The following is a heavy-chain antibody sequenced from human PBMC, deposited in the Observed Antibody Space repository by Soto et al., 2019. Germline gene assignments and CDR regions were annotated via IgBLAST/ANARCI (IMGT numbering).Heavy chain of an antibody. V-gene: IGHV4-39*01. CDR1: GGSISSSSYY. CDR3: ARHPNSGYDFDY. Sequence: SETLSLTCTVSGGSISSSSYYWGWIRQPPGKGLEWIGSIFYSGNTYYNPSLKSRVTISVDTSKNQFSLELSSVTAADTAVYYCARHPNSGYDFDYWGQGTLVTVSS. CDR2: IFYSGNT. D-gene: IGHD5-12*01. J-gene: IGHJ4*02.